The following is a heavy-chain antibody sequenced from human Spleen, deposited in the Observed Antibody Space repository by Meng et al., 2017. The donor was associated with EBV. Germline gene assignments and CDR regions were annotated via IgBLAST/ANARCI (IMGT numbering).Heavy chain of an antibody. CDR3: AREGTSGWYPDH. Sequence: VELGGYGGGLGQPGRSLTLSGAAPGFTFSADGMHWVRQAPGKGLEWVAVIWYDGSNKHYADSVRGRFTISRDNFKNTLYLQMNSLRGDDTAMYYCAREGTSGWYPDHWGQGTLVTVSS. V-gene: IGHV3-33*01. J-gene: IGHJ5*02. CDR2: IWYDGSNK. CDR1: GFTFSADG. D-gene: IGHD6-19*01.